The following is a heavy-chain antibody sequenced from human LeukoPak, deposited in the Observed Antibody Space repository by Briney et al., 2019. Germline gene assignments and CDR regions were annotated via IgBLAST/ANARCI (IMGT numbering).Heavy chain of an antibody. J-gene: IGHJ4*02. D-gene: IGHD5-12*01. Sequence: GGSLRLSCAASGFTFSSYGMHWVRQAPGKGLEWVAVISYDGSNKYYADSVKGRFTISRDNSKNMLYLQMNSLRAEDTAVYYCAKARYSGYDTRGVVDYWGQGTLVTVSS. CDR3: AKARYSGYDTRGVVDY. CDR2: ISYDGSNK. V-gene: IGHV3-30*18. CDR1: GFTFSSYG.